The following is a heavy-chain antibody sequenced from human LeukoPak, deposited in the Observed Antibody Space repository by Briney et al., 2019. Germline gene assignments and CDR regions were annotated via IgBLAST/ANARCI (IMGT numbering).Heavy chain of an antibody. J-gene: IGHJ5*02. CDR3: ARAPVEYQLLSATRWFDP. V-gene: IGHV1-8*01. CDR2: MNPNSGNT. Sequence: ASVKVSCKASGYTFTSYDTNWVRQATGQGLEWMGWMNPNSGNTGYAQKFQGRVTMTRSTSISTAYMELSSLRSEDTAVYYCARAPVEYQLLSATRWFDPWGQGTLVTVSS. D-gene: IGHD2-2*01. CDR1: GYTFTSYD.